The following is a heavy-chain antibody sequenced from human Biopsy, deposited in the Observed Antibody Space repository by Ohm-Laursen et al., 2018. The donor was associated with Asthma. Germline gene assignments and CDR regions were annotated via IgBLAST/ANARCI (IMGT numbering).Heavy chain of an antibody. J-gene: IGHJ3*02. CDR1: GFSFSDYY. V-gene: IGHV3-30*18. CDR3: AKERYYDFWSGYPI. CDR2: MSFDGRQT. Sequence: LRLSCAASGFSFSDYYMTWMRQAPGKGLEWVAVMSFDGRQTYYADSVKGRFTISRDNSKNTLYLQMNSLRAEDTAVYYCAKERYYDFWSGYPIWGQGTMVTVSS. D-gene: IGHD3-3*01.